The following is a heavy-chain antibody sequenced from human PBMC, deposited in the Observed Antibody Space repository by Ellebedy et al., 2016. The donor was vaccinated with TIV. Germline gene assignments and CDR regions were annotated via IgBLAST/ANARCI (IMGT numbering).Heavy chain of an antibody. D-gene: IGHD1-1*01. J-gene: IGHJ4*02. CDR3: ARAPFYRTNDLDY. CDR1: GYTFTGYY. Sequence: ASVKVSXXASGYTFTGYYMHWVRQAPGQGLEWMGWINPNSGGTNYAQKFQGRVTMTRDTSISTAYMELSSLRSEDTAVYYCARAPFYRTNDLDYWGQGTLVTVSS. CDR2: INPNSGGT. V-gene: IGHV1-2*02.